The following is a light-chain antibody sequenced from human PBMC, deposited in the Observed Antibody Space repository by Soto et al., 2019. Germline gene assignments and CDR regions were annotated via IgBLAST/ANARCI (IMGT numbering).Light chain of an antibody. V-gene: IGKV3-20*01. Sequence: EIVMTQSPATLSVSPVERATLSCRASYTVGTNLAWYQQKPGQAPRLLIYGASNRATGIPDRFSGSGSGTDFTLTISRLEPEDFAVYYCQQYGSSGTFGQGTKVDIK. J-gene: IGKJ1*01. CDR1: YTVGTN. CDR3: QQYGSSGT. CDR2: GAS.